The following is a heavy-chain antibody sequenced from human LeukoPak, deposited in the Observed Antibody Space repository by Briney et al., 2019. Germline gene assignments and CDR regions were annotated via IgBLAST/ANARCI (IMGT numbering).Heavy chain of an antibody. J-gene: IGHJ4*02. D-gene: IGHD6-19*01. CDR3: TRGSSGRRDN. CDR2: MNPNSGNT. CDR1: GYTFTSCD. V-gene: IGHV1-8*01. Sequence: PGESLKISCKASGYTFTSCDINWVRQATGQGLEWMGWMNPNSGNTGYGQSFQGRITMTRDISIGTAYMELSNLTSEDTAIYYCTRGSSGRRDNWGQGTLVTVSA.